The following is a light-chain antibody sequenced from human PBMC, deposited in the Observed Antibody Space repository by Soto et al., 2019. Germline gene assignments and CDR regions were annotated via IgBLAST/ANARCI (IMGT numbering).Light chain of an antibody. J-gene: IGKJ4*01. CDR1: QGISSA. CDR2: DAS. Sequence: AIQLTQSPSSLSAAVGDRVTITCRASQGISSALAWYQQKPGKAPKLLIYDASSLESGVPSRFSGSGSGTDFTLTISSLQPEDFAAYYCQQFNSYPLLTFGGGTKVEIK. CDR3: QQFNSYPLLT. V-gene: IGKV1-13*02.